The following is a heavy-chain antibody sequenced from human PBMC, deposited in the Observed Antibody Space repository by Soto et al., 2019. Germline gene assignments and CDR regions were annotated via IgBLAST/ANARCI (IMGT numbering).Heavy chain of an antibody. D-gene: IGHD5-18*01. V-gene: IGHV3-30*18. CDR1: GFTFSSYG. CDR3: AKVRGYSYGLDFDY. Sequence: EGSLRLSCAASGFTFSSYGMHWVRQAPGKGLEWVAVISYDGSNKYYADSVKGRFTISRDNSKNTLYLQMNSLRAEDTAVYYCAKVRGYSYGLDFDYWGQGTLVTVSS. CDR2: ISYDGSNK. J-gene: IGHJ4*02.